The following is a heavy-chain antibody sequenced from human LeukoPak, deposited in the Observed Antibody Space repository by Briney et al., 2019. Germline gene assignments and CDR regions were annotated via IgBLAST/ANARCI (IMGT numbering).Heavy chain of an antibody. V-gene: IGHV1-2*04. Sequence: ASVMVSCKASGYTFTSYYMHWVRQAPGQGLEWMGWINPNSGGTNYAPKSQGWVTMTRDTSISTAYMELSRLRSDDTAVYYCARAPMGTAALYWGPGTLVTVSS. CDR1: GYTFTSYY. D-gene: IGHD2-2*01. J-gene: IGHJ4*02. CDR3: ARAPMGTAALY. CDR2: INPNSGGT.